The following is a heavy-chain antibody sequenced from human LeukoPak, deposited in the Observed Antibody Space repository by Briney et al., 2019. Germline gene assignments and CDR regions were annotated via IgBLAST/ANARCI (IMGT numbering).Heavy chain of an antibody. CDR2: INTDGSST. D-gene: IGHD3-10*01. CDR3: ARDRGPRTGFMVREAYDY. J-gene: IGHJ4*02. Sequence: GGSLRLSCAASGFTFDYYWMHWVRQAPGKGLMWVSRINTDGSSTSYADSVKGRLTISRDNAKNTLYLQMSSLRAEDTAVYYCARDRGPRTGFMVREAYDYWGQGTLVTVSS. CDR1: GFTFDYYW. V-gene: IGHV3-74*01.